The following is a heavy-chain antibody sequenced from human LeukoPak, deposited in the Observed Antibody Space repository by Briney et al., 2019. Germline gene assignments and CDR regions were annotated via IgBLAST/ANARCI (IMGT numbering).Heavy chain of an antibody. Sequence: GGSLRLSCAASGFTFDVYAMHWVRQTPGKGLEWVSGITWNSGATVYADSVKGRFTISRDNAKNSLSLQMNSLRLEDTALYFCARDPGYHFYYYMDVWGKGTTVTVSS. CDR3: ARDPGYHFYYYMDV. V-gene: IGHV3-9*01. CDR1: GFTFDVYA. CDR2: ITWNSGAT. J-gene: IGHJ6*03.